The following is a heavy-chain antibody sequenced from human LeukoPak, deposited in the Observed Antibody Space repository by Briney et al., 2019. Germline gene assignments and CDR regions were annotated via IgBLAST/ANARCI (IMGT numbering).Heavy chain of an antibody. V-gene: IGHV3-30*02. CDR1: GFTFSSYG. CDR2: IRCDGSNK. J-gene: IGHJ4*02. Sequence: GGSLRLSCAASGFTFSSYGMHWVRQAPGKGLEGVAFIRCDGSNKYYADSVKGRFTISRDNSKNTLYLQMNSLRAEDRAVHYCAKLVNWGWAYWGQGTLVTVSS. D-gene: IGHD7-27*01. CDR3: AKLVNWGWAY.